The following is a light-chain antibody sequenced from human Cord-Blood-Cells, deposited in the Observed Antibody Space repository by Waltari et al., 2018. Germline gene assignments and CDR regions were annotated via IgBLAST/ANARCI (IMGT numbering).Light chain of an antibody. CDR2: DVS. V-gene: IGLV2-14*01. J-gene: IGLJ3*02. CDR3: SSYTSSSTWV. CDR1: SRDVGGYNY. Sequence: QSALTQPASVSGSPGQSITISCTGTSRDVGGYNYVSWYQQHPGTAPKLMIYDVSKRPSGVSNRFSGSKSGNTASLTISGLQAEDEADYYCSSYTSSSTWVFGGGTKLTVL.